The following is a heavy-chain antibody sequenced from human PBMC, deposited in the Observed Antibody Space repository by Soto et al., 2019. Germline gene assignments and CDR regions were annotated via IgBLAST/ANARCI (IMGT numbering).Heavy chain of an antibody. J-gene: IGHJ6*02. CDR1: EFTFSSYS. V-gene: IGHV3-48*01. CDR2: ISSGATIT. D-gene: IGHD1-26*01. CDR3: ARDLSGSYSTRDGVEV. Sequence: EVQLEESGGGLVQPGGSLRLSCAASEFTFSSYSMNWVRQAPGKGLEWVSYISSGATITYYADSERGLFTISRDNAKNSLSRQMNSLTAEDTAVSCCARDLSGSYSTRDGVEVWGQGTTVTVSS.